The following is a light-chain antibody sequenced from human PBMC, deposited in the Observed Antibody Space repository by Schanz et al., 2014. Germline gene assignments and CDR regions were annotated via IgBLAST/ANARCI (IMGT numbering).Light chain of an antibody. CDR2: ANT. CDR1: SSNLGAGYD. Sequence: QSVLTQPPSVSGAPGQRVTISCTGSSSNLGAGYDVHWFQQLPGTAPKLLMYANTKRPSGVPDRFSGSKSGTSASLAITGLQAEDEADYYCQSYDSSLSGSWVFGGGTKLTVL. J-gene: IGLJ3*02. CDR3: QSYDSSLSGSWV. V-gene: IGLV1-40*01.